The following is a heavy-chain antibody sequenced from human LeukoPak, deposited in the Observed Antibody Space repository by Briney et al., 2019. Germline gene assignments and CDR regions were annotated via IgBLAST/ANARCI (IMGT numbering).Heavy chain of an antibody. D-gene: IGHD1-1*01. Sequence: GGSLRLSCAASAFTFSNFGMHLVRQTPGKGLEWVAFIRSDGNDKYSPDSVKGRFTISRDNSKNTLYLQMSSLRPEDTAVYYCAKNDNTKSFDIWGQGTLVTVSS. CDR3: AKNDNTKSFDI. J-gene: IGHJ3*02. CDR1: AFTFSNFG. V-gene: IGHV3-30*02. CDR2: IRSDGNDK.